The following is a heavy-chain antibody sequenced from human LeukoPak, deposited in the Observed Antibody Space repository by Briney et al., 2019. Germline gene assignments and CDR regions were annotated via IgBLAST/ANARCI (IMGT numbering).Heavy chain of an antibody. D-gene: IGHD2-2*01. CDR2: IRRREKGGTR. CDR1: LHTLRNAW. J-gene: IGHJ4*02. V-gene: IGHV3-15*01. Sequence: GGSLRLSCAASLHTLRNAWVNGVPDAPGKGLERGCRIRRREKGGTRDNATPVKGRLTISRGDSINSLYLQRNRLNIEDTAVYYCIGDIPDYAPVNFDFGGQSTLVTVP. CDR3: IGDIPDYAPVNFDF.